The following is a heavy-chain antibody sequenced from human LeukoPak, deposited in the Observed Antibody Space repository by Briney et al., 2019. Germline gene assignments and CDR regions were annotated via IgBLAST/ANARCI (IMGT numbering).Heavy chain of an antibody. J-gene: IGHJ5*02. V-gene: IGHV4-61*02. CDR1: GGSISSNNYY. Sequence: PSQTLSLTCTVSGGSISSNNYYWNWIRQPAGKGLEWIGRIYTSGSTSGSTNYNPSLKSRVTISVDTSKNQFSLKLSSVTAADTAVYYCASTLYYDILTGYSSGGFDPWGQGTLVTVSS. D-gene: IGHD3-9*01. CDR2: IYTSGSTSGST. CDR3: ASTLYYDILTGYSSGGFDP.